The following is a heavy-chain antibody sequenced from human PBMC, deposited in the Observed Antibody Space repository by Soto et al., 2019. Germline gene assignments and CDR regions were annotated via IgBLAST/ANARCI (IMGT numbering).Heavy chain of an antibody. CDR3: AINGGYYLTYYFDY. Sequence: GGSLRLSCAASGFTFSSYAMSWVRQAPGKGLEWVSAISGSGGSTYYADSVKGRFTISRDNSKNTLYLQMNSLRAEDTAVYYCAINGGYYLTYYFDYWGQGTLVTVSS. J-gene: IGHJ4*02. CDR2: ISGSGGST. V-gene: IGHV3-23*01. D-gene: IGHD4-17*01. CDR1: GFTFSSYA.